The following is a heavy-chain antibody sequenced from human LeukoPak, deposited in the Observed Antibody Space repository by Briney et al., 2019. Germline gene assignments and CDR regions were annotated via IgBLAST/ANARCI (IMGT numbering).Heavy chain of an antibody. CDR1: GGSISSYY. D-gene: IGHD3/OR15-3a*01. CDR3: ASHKADWFGCYYYGMDV. J-gene: IGHJ6*02. Sequence: SETLSLTCTVSGGSISSYYWSWIRQPPGKGLEWIGYIYYSGSTNYNPSLKSRVTISVDTSKNQFSLKLSSVTAADTAVYYCASHKADWFGCYYYGMDVWGQGTTVTVSS. V-gene: IGHV4-59*08. CDR2: IYYSGST.